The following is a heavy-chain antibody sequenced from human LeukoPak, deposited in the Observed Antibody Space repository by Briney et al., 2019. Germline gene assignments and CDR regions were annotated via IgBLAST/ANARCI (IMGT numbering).Heavy chain of an antibody. J-gene: IGHJ4*02. Sequence: SETLSLTCTVSGGSISSYYWSWIRQPPGKGLEWIGYIYYSGSTNYNPSLKSRVTISVDTSKNQFSLKLSSVTAVDTAVYYCARGRGAAAGTVPFDYWGQGTLVTVSS. CDR3: ARGRGAAAGTVPFDY. CDR1: GGSISSYY. D-gene: IGHD6-13*01. V-gene: IGHV4-59*01. CDR2: IYYSGST.